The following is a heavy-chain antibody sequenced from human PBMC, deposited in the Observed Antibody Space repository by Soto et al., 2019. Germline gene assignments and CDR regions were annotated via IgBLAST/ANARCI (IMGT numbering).Heavy chain of an antibody. V-gene: IGHV4-30-4*01. CDR3: ARIGSIDDY. CDR2: IHYSGNT. Sequence: QVQLQESGPGLVKPSQTLSLTCTVSGDSISSGDYYWSWIRQPPGKGLEWIGYIHYSGNTYYNPSLKSLVTISVDTSKNHFSLKLSSVTAADTAVYSCARIGSIDDYWGQGTLVTVSS. D-gene: IGHD3-10*01. CDR1: GDSISSGDYY. J-gene: IGHJ4*02.